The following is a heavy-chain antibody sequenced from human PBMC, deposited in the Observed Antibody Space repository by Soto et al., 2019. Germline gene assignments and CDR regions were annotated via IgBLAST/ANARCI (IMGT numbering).Heavy chain of an antibody. V-gene: IGHV4-39*01. CDR3: AGIPAAIGVGWFDP. J-gene: IGHJ5*02. Sequence: QLQLQESGPGLVKPSETLSLTCTVSGGSISSSSYYWGWIRQPPGKGLEWIGSIYYSGSTYYNPSLKSRVTISVDTSKNQFALKLSSVTAADTAVYYCAGIPAAIGVGWFDPWGQGTLVTVSS. CDR1: GGSISSSSYY. CDR2: IYYSGST. D-gene: IGHD2-2*02.